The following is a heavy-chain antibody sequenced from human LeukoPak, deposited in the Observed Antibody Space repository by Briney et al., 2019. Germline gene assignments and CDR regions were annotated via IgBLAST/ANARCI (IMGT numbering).Heavy chain of an antibody. V-gene: IGHV1-69*06. Sequence: SVKVSCKASGGTFSSYAISWVRQAPGQGLEWMGGIIPIFGTANYAQKFQGRVTITADKSTSTAYMELSSLRSEDTAVYYCARVKGELLDSYYFDYWGQGTLVTVSS. D-gene: IGHD1-26*01. CDR2: IIPIFGTA. J-gene: IGHJ4*02. CDR3: ARVKGELLDSYYFDY. CDR1: GGTFSSYA.